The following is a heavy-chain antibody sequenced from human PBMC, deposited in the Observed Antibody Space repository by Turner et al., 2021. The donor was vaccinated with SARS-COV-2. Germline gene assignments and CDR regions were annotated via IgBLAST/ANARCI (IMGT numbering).Heavy chain of an antibody. D-gene: IGHD2-2*01. V-gene: IGHV4-34*01. CDR1: GGSFSGYF. CDR2: INHRSST. CDR3: TKSPVPAGRGYNWFDS. Sequence: QAQLQQWGAGLLKPSETLSLTCAVSGGSFSGYFWTWIRQPPGKGLEWIGEINHRSSTNYNPSLKSRVTLSVDMSKNQFSLKLTSVTAADTAVYYCTKSPVPAGRGYNWFDSWGQGTLVTVSS. J-gene: IGHJ5*01.